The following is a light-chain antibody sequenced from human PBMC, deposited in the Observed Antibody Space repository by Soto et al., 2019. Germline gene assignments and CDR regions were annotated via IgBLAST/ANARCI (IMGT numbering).Light chain of an antibody. Sequence: EIVLTQSPGTLSLSPGERATLSCRSSQSVNNVYLAWYQQKPGQAPRLLIYDVSSRATGIPDRFSGSGSGTDFTRPISSLEPEDFAVYYCQQSGTSPKTFGQGTKLEIK. CDR2: DVS. CDR3: QQSGTSPKT. J-gene: IGKJ2*01. V-gene: IGKV3-20*01. CDR1: QSVNNVY.